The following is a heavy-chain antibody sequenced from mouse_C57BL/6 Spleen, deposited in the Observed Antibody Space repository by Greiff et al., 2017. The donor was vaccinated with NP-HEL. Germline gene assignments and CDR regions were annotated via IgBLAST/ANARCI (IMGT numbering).Heavy chain of an antibody. D-gene: IGHD1-1*01. J-gene: IGHJ2*01. Sequence: VQLQESGPELVKPGASVKISCKASGYAFSSSWMNWVKQRPGQGLEWIGRIYPGDGDTNYNQKFKGKSTLTVDKSSSTAYMQPSSLTSEDSAVYYCARGTTVVAPFDDWGQGTTLTVSS. CDR2: IYPGDGDT. V-gene: IGHV1-82*01. CDR1: GYAFSSSW. CDR3: ARGTTVVAPFDD.